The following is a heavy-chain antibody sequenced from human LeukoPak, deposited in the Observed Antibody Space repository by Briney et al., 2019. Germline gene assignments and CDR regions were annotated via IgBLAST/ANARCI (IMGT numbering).Heavy chain of an antibody. CDR3: ARGEEFYDSSGYRRLGS. J-gene: IGHJ4*02. V-gene: IGHV3-64*01. CDR1: GFTFSNHA. Sequence: PGGSLRLSCAASGFTFSNHAMHWVRQAPGKALEYVAVINSNGANTFHAKSLNDRFTISRDNSKNILYLQMGSLRAEDMAAYYCARGEEFYDSSGYRRLGSWGQGTLVVVSS. D-gene: IGHD3-22*01. CDR2: INSNGANT.